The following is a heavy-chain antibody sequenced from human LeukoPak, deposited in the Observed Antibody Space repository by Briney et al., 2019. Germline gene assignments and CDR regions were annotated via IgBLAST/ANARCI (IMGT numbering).Heavy chain of an antibody. J-gene: IGHJ3*02. V-gene: IGHV4-31*03. CDR3: ARARNDYGVSGAFDI. CDR2: IYYSGST. CDR1: GGSISSGGYY. D-gene: IGHD4-17*01. Sequence: SETLSLTCTVSGGSISSGGYYWSWIRQHPGKGLEWIAYIYYSGSTYYNPSLESRVTISIDTSKNQFSLKLSSVTAADTAVYYCARARNDYGVSGAFDIWGQGTMVTVSS.